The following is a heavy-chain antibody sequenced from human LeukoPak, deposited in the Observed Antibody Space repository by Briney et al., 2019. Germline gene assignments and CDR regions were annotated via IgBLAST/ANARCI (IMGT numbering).Heavy chain of an antibody. D-gene: IGHD3-10*01. CDR2: IIPIFGTA. CDR3: ATNYGSGSFLRPWGY. V-gene: IGHV1-69*05. CDR1: GGTFSSYA. Sequence: SVTVSCKASGGTFSSYAISRVRQAPGQGLEWMGGIIPIFGTANYAQKFQGRVTITTDESTSTAYMELSSLRSEDTAVYYCATNYGSGSFLRPWGYWGQGTLVTVSS. J-gene: IGHJ4*02.